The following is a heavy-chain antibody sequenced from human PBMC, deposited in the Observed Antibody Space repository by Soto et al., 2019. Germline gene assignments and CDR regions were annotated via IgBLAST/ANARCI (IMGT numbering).Heavy chain of an antibody. CDR1: GLSFNIYW. CDR3: AGGMAGLDV. CDR2: INSDGSHT. J-gene: IGHJ6*02. V-gene: IGHV3-74*01. Sequence: EVQLVESGGGLVQPGGSLRLSCAASGLSFNIYWMHWVRQVPGKGLVWLARINSDGSHTIYVDSVKGRFTISRDNAKSTVFMKMDRLGDEDTGVYYCAGGMAGLDVWGQGTTVTVSS.